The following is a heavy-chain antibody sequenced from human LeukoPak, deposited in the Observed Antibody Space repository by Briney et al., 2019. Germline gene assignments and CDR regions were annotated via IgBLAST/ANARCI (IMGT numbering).Heavy chain of an antibody. J-gene: IGHJ5*02. D-gene: IGHD6-13*01. Sequence: SETLSLTCTVSGGSISSYYWSWIRQPAGKGLEWIGEINHSESTNYNPSLKSRVTVSVDTSKNQFSLKLSSVTAADTAVYYCATRPDIAAAGPGWFDPWGQGTLVTVSS. CDR3: ATRPDIAAAGPGWFDP. CDR2: INHSEST. CDR1: GGSISSYY. V-gene: IGHV4-34*01.